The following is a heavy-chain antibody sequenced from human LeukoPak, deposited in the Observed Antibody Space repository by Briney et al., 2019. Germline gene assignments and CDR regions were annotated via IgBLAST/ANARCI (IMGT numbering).Heavy chain of an antibody. Sequence: GASVKVSCEASPDTFTRYGITWVRRAPGQGLEWMGWIRAYNGDTNYAQKFQGRVTMTAERSTNTAYMELRGLTFDDTAVYYCARTTEGGYTYGYFYYYYMDVWGKGTTVTISS. CDR2: IRAYNGDT. CDR1: PDTFTRYG. V-gene: IGHV1-18*01. D-gene: IGHD5-18*01. CDR3: ARTTEGGYTYGYFYYYYMDV. J-gene: IGHJ6*03.